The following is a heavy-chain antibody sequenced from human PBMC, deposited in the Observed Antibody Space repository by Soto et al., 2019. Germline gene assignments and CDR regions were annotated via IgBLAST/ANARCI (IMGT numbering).Heavy chain of an antibody. CDR2: ISYSGRT. D-gene: IGHD4-17*01. CDR1: GASIITNNYF. Sequence: SETLSLTCTVSGASIITNNYFWVWIRQSPRRGLELIGSISYSGRTYDNPSLQSRVTISIDASKNQFSLKLTSVTTADTSIYYCARRRASDYGGNHHPYYFDRWGQGNLVTVSS. V-gene: IGHV4-39*01. CDR3: ARRRASDYGGNHHPYYFDR. J-gene: IGHJ4*02.